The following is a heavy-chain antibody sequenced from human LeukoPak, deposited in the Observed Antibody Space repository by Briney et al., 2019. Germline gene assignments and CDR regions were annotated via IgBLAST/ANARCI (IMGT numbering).Heavy chain of an antibody. CDR2: ISSSSSYI. D-gene: IGHD1-26*01. CDR1: GFTFSSYS. CDR3: ARGAVGASLLFDY. J-gene: IGHJ4*02. V-gene: IGHV3-21*01. Sequence: GGSLRLSCAASGFTFSSYSMNWVGQAPGKGLEGVSSISSSSSYIYYADSVKGRFTISRDNAKNSLYLQMNSLRAEDTAVYYCARGAVGASLLFDYWGQGTLVTVSS.